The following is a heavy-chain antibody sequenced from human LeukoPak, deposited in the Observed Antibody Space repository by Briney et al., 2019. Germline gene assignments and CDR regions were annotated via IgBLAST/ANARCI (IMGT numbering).Heavy chain of an antibody. CDR2: ISGGCGST. D-gene: IGHD5-18*01. Sequence: GGSLRLSCAASGCTFSSYAMIWVRQAPGKGLEGVAAISGGCGSTYYAYSVKGRFTISRDNSKNTLYLQMNSLRADDTAVYYCAKDFRIPLLDYWGQGPLVTVSS. CDR3: AKDFRIPLLDY. CDR1: GCTFSSYA. J-gene: IGHJ4*02. V-gene: IGHV3-23*01.